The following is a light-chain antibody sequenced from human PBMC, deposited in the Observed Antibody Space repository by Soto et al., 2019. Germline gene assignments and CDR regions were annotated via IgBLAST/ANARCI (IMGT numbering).Light chain of an antibody. Sequence: IVLTHAPSTLSLSPGERATLSCRASQSVSSYLAWYQQKPGQAPRLLIYDASNRATGIPARFSGSGSGTDFTLTISSLEPEDFAVYYCQQRSNWRGITFGQGTRLEI. J-gene: IGKJ5*01. CDR1: QSVSSY. CDR2: DAS. CDR3: QQRSNWRGIT. V-gene: IGKV3-11*01.